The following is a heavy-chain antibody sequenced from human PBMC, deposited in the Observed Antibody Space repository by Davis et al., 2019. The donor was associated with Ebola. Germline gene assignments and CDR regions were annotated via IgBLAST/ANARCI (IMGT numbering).Heavy chain of an antibody. V-gene: IGHV1-69*04. CDR3: ARDLGMATIGGDY. J-gene: IGHJ4*02. CDR2: IIPILGIA. D-gene: IGHD5-24*01. Sequence: SVKVSCKASGYTFTSYYMHWVRQAPGQGLEWMGRIIPILGIANYAQKFQGRVTITADKSTSTAYMELSSLRSEDTAVYYCARDLGMATIGGDYWGQGTLVTVSS. CDR1: GYTFTSYY.